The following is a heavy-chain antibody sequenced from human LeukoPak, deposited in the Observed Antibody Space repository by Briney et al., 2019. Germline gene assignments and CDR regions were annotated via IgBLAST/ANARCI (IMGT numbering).Heavy chain of an antibody. CDR2: FTSRSRSI. CDR3: ARDSGSGGP. D-gene: IGHD6-19*01. J-gene: IGHJ5*02. V-gene: IGHV3-21*01. CDR1: GFTFSSYW. Sequence: GGSLRLSCAASGFTFSSYWMSWVRQAPGKGLEWLSSFTSRSRSIYYADSVKGRFTISRDNAKNSAYLQMNSLRVEDTAVYYCARDSGSGGPWGQGTPVTVSS.